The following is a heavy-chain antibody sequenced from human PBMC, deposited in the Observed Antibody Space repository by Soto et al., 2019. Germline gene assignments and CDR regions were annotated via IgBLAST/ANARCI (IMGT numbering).Heavy chain of an antibody. CDR1: GGSITSSFY. CDR3: RSSSRYSTDV. J-gene: IGHJ6*02. D-gene: IGHD6-13*01. Sequence: QLQLQESGPGLVKPSETLSLSCTVSGGSITSSFYWGWIRQPPGKGLESIGSIYGTGNTYYNPSLQGRVTVSAATSKTPFSLNLIPVTAADTAVYYCRSSSRYSTDVWGQGATVTVSS. V-gene: IGHV4-39*01. CDR2: IYGTGNT.